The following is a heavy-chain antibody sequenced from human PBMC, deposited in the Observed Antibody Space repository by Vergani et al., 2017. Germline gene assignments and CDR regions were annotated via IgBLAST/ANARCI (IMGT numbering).Heavy chain of an antibody. D-gene: IGHD2-2*02. Sequence: VQLVESGGGLVPPGRSLRLSCAASGFSFGDYAMTWVRQAPGKGLEWVVGISFDGTNEYYPDLVKGRFTISRDIAKNTLYLQVRSLRLEDTGVYHCVRDRGLCAGGRCYTEAWDCWGQGTPVTVSS. CDR2: ISFDGTNE. J-gene: IGHJ4*02. CDR3: VRDRGLCAGGRCYTEAWDC. CDR1: GFSFGDYA. V-gene: IGHV3-30-3*01.